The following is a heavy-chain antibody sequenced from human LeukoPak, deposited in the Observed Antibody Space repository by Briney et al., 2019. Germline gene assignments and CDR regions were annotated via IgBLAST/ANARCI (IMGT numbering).Heavy chain of an antibody. Sequence: PSETLSLTCTVSGGSISSYYWSWIRQSPGKGLEWFGYIYYSGSTNYNPSLKSRVTISVDTSKNQFSLKLSSVTAADTAVYYCARRADYDSKAFDIWGQGTMVTVSS. CDR1: GGSISSYY. J-gene: IGHJ3*02. CDR3: ARRADYDSKAFDI. CDR2: IYYSGST. V-gene: IGHV4-59*08. D-gene: IGHD3-10*01.